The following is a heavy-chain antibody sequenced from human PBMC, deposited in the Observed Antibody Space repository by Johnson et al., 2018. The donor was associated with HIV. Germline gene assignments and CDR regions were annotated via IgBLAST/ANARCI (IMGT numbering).Heavy chain of an antibody. CDR3: ARDREQLGRYAFDI. CDR2: ITYDGSNT. V-gene: IGHV3-30*04. D-gene: IGHD6-6*01. Sequence: QVQLVESGGGVVQPGRSLRLSCAASGFTFSSYAMHWVRQAPGKGLAWVAVITYDGSNTYYADSVKGRFTISRDNSKNTLYLQMNSLRVEDTAGYYWARDREQLGRYAFDIWGQGTMVTVSS. CDR1: GFTFSSYA. J-gene: IGHJ3*02.